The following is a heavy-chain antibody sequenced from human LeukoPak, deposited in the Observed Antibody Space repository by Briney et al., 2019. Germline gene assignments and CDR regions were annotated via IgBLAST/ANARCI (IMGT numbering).Heavy chain of an antibody. CDR3: ARGSGDIVVVVAAFYFDY. V-gene: IGHV3-7*04. CDR2: INQDGSQK. J-gene: IGHJ4*02. CDR1: GFTFSSHW. D-gene: IGHD2-15*01. Sequence: GGSLRLSCAASGFTFSSHWMTWVRQAPGKGLEWVANINQDGSQKYYVDSVKGRFTISRDNAKNSLYLQMNSLRAEDTAVYYCARGSGDIVVVVAAFYFDYWGQGTLVTVSS.